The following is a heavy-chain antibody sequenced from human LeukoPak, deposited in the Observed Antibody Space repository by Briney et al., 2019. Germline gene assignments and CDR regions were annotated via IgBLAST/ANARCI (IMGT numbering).Heavy chain of an antibody. J-gene: IGHJ6*02. CDR1: GFTFTSSA. D-gene: IGHD1-26*01. CDR3: AAGTQWELNYYYYGMDV. V-gene: IGHV1-58*01. CDR2: IVVGSGNT. Sequence: SLKVSCKASGFTFTSSAVQWVRQARGQRLEWIGWIVVGSGNTNYAQKFQERVTITRDMSTSTAYMELSSLRSEDTAVYYCAAGTQWELNYYYYGMDVWGQGTTVTVSS.